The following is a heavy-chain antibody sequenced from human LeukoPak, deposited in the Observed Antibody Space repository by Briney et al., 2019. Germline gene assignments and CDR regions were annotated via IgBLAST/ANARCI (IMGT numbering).Heavy chain of an antibody. J-gene: IGHJ4*02. CDR3: ARARDGDIGY. D-gene: IGHD5-24*01. Sequence: GGSLRLSCVASGFTFSIYTMSWVRQAPGKGLEWVSSITSSSSSIYSADSVKGRLTISRDNARNSLYLEMNSLRDEDTAVYYCARARDGDIGYWGQGTLVTVSS. CDR2: ITSSSSSI. CDR1: GFTFSIYT. V-gene: IGHV3-21*01.